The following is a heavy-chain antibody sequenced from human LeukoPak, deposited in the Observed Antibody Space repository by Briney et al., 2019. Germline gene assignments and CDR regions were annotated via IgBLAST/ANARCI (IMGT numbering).Heavy chain of an antibody. CDR3: ARVAVAGPYDAFDI. J-gene: IGHJ3*02. CDR1: GYTFATYW. D-gene: IGHD6-19*01. CDR2: IYPGNSDT. Sequence: RGESLKISCKGSGYTFATYWIGWVRQMPGKGLEWMGIIYPGNSDTRYSPSFQGQVTISADKSISTAYVQWSSLKASGAAMYYCARVAVAGPYDAFDIWGQGTMVTVSP. V-gene: IGHV5-51*01.